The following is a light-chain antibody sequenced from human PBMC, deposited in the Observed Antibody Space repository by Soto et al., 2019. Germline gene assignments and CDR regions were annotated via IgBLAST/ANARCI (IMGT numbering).Light chain of an antibody. Sequence: LSQPSSLSVSPGQSITISFTGTSSDVGGYNYVSWYQQYPGKAPKLMIYEVSNRPSGVSNRFSGSKSGNTASLTISGLQAEDEADYYCTSYIRSSTLDYVFGTGTKSPS. V-gene: IGLV2-14*01. J-gene: IGLJ1*01. CDR3: TSYIRSSTLDYV. CDR1: SSDVGGYNY. CDR2: EVS.